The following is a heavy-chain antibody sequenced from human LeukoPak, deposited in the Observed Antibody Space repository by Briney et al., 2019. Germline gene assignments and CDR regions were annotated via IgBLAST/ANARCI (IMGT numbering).Heavy chain of an antibody. Sequence: SETLPLTCAVYGGSFSGYYCSWVRQPPGKGLGWIGEVNHSGSTNYNPSLQSRVTISVDTSKNQFSLKLSSVTAADTAVYYCVSGLTAAGSDYYYFYYMDVWGKGTTVTVSS. V-gene: IGHV4-34*01. J-gene: IGHJ6*03. CDR2: VNHSGST. CDR3: VSGLTAAGSDYYYFYYMDV. D-gene: IGHD6-13*01. CDR1: GGSFSGYY.